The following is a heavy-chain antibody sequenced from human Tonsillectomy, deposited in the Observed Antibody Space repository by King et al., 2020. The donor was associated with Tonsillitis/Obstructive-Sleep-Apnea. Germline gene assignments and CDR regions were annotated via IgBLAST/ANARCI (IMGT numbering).Heavy chain of an antibody. J-gene: IGHJ4*02. CDR1: GFTVSRNY. CDR3: AGSPVSVRSFYFDS. V-gene: IGHV3-53*01. D-gene: IGHD3-16*01. CDR2: IYSGGST. Sequence: VQLVESGGGLIQPGESLRLSCAASGFTVSRNYMSWVRQAPGKGLEWVSVIYSGGSTHYADSVKGRFTISRDNSKNTLHLQMNSLRAEDTAVYYCAGSPVSVRSFYFDSWGQGTLVTVSS.